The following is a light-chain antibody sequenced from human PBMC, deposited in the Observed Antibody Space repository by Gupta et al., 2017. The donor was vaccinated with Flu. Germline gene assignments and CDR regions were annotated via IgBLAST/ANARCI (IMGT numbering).Light chain of an antibody. CDR2: KTS. CDR3: QQYNTYSAT. Sequence: PSTLSASVGDRVTISCRASQSLGSWLAWFQQKPGKDPKLLIFKTSSLESGVPSRFSGSGSGTEFTLTISSLQPDDFATYFCQQYNTYSATFGGGTRVDI. J-gene: IGKJ4*01. V-gene: IGKV1-5*03. CDR1: QSLGSW.